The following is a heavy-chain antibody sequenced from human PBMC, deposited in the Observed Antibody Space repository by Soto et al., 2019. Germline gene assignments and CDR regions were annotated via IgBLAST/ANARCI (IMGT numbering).Heavy chain of an antibody. V-gene: IGHV3-33*01. CDR1: GFTFSSYG. Sequence: QVQLVESGGGVVQPGRSLRLSCAASGFTFSSYGMHWVRQAPGKGLEWVAVIWYDGSNKYYADSVKGRFTISRDNSKNTLYLQMNSLIAEDTAVYYCARGGQLVYYYYGMDVWGQGTTVTVSS. CDR2: IWYDGSNK. D-gene: IGHD6-6*01. CDR3: ARGGQLVYYYYGMDV. J-gene: IGHJ6*02.